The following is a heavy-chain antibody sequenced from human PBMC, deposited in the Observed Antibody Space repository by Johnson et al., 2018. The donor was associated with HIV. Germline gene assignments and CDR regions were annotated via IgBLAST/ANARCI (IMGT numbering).Heavy chain of an antibody. J-gene: IGHJ3*02. D-gene: IGHD1-26*01. Sequence: QVQLVESGGGVVQPGRSLRLSCAASGFTFSSYAMHWVRQAPGKGLEWVAVISYDGSNKYYADSVKGRFTISRDNSKNTLYLQMNSLRAEDTAVYYCARAGIVGALTGNYAFDIWGQGTMVTVSS. CDR2: ISYDGSNK. CDR1: GFTFSSYA. CDR3: ARAGIVGALTGNYAFDI. V-gene: IGHV3-30*04.